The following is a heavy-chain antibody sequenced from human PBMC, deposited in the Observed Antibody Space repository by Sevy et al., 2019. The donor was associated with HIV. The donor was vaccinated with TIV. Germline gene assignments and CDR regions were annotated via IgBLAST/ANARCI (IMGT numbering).Heavy chain of an antibody. D-gene: IGHD3-10*01. CDR2: ISAYNGNT. Sequence: ASVKVSCKASGYTFTSYGISWVRQAPGQGLEWMGWISAYNGNTNYAQKLQGRVTMTTDTSTSTAYMELRSLRSDDTAVYYCAKSANAGLSGNSGRPFDYWGQGTLVTVSS. J-gene: IGHJ4*02. CDR1: GYTFTSYG. V-gene: IGHV1-18*01. CDR3: AKSANAGLSGNSGRPFDY.